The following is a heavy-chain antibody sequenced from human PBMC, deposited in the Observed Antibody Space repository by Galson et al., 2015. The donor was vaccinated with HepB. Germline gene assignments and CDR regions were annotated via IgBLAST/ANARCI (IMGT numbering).Heavy chain of an antibody. J-gene: IGHJ6*02. V-gene: IGHV1-2*02. D-gene: IGHD4-17*01. CDR2: INPNSGGT. Sequence: SVKVSCKASGYTFTGYYMHWVRQAPGQGLEWMGWINPNSGGTNYAQKFQGRVTMTRDTSISTACMELSRLRSDDTAVYYCARAVYDHGDYQQRDTYYYYGMDVWGQGTTVTVSS. CDR3: ARAVYDHGDYQQRDTYYYYGMDV. CDR1: GYTFTGYY.